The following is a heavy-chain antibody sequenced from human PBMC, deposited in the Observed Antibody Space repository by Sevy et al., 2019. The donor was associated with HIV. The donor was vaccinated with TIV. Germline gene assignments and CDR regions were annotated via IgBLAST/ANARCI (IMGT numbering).Heavy chain of an antibody. Sequence: SETLSLTCTVSGGSISSYYWNWIRQLPGKGLEWIGEINESGITYYNPSLKSRVTISVDTSKKQFSLKLNSVTAVDSAVYFCARSPPVVVVPGAPSWFDPWGQGTLVTVSS. CDR3: ARSPPVVVVPGAPSWFDP. J-gene: IGHJ5*02. V-gene: IGHV4-34*01. CDR2: INESGIT. CDR1: GGSISSYY. D-gene: IGHD2-2*01.